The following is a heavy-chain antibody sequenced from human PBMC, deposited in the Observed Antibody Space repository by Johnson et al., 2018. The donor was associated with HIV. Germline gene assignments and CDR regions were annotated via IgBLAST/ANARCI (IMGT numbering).Heavy chain of an antibody. CDR1: GFIFDDYG. V-gene: IGHV3-20*04. CDR2: INWNGDNT. D-gene: IGHD3-22*01. CDR3: ARRSGITMISGDAFDI. J-gene: IGHJ3*02. Sequence: VHLVESGGSVLRPGGSLRLSCEGFGFIFDDYGLNWVRQGPGKGLEWVSGINWNGDNTGYADSVKGRFTISRDNAKNSLYLQMNSLRAEDTALYYCARRSGITMISGDAFDIWGQGTMVTVSS.